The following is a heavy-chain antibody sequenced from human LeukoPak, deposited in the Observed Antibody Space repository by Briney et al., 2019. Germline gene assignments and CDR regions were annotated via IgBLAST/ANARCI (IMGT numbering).Heavy chain of an antibody. D-gene: IGHD6-19*01. Sequence: GGSLRLSCAASGFTLSSYDMNWVRQAPGKGLEWVLAIVNSDGSTYYADSVKGRFTISRDNSKNTLYLQMNRLRAEDTAVYYCAKSPFELYSSEFDYWGQGTLVTVSS. CDR2: IVNSDGST. J-gene: IGHJ4*02. CDR1: GFTLSSYD. CDR3: AKSPFELYSSEFDY. V-gene: IGHV3-23*01.